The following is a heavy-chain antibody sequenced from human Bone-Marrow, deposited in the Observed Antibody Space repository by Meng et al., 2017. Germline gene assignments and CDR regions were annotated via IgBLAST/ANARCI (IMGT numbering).Heavy chain of an antibody. D-gene: IGHD5-24*01. CDR3: ARIRRDGYNYDY. Sequence: SGPTLVKPTQTLTLTCTFSGFSLSTSGVGVGWIRQPPGKALEWLAHIFSNDEKSYSTSLKSRLTISKDTSKSQVVLTMTNMDPVDTATYFCARIRRDGYNYDYWGQGTLVTVSS. V-gene: IGHV2-26*01. J-gene: IGHJ4*02. CDR2: IFSNDEK. CDR1: GFSLSTSGVG.